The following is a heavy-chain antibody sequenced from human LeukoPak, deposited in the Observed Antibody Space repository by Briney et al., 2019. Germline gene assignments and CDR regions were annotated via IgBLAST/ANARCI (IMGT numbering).Heavy chain of an antibody. CDR2: IWYDGSKK. CDR1: GFTFNSHG. V-gene: IGHV3-33*01. Sequence: GGSRRLSCKASGFTFNSHGMNWVRQAPGKGLEWVAVIWYDGSKKYYVDPVKGRFTISRDNSKNTVDLQMNSLRVEDTAVYYCARLLGSALDPWGQGTLVTVST. CDR3: ARLLGSALDP. D-gene: IGHD2-21*01. J-gene: IGHJ5*02.